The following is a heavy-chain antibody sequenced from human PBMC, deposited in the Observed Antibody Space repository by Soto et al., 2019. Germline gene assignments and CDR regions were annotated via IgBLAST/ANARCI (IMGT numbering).Heavy chain of an antibody. J-gene: IGHJ6*02. CDR1: GFSFSDRY. CDR3: VSHRGYDGRHPYFYRYAMDV. CDR2: ITNKANSYTT. D-gene: IGHD5-12*01. Sequence: PGGSLRLSCAASGFSFSDRYMDWVRQAPGEGLEWIGRITNKANSYTTNYAASLKGRFTISRDDSKNSVYLHMNNLKSEDTALYYCVSHRGYDGRHPYFYRYAMDVWGQGTTVTVSS. V-gene: IGHV3-72*01.